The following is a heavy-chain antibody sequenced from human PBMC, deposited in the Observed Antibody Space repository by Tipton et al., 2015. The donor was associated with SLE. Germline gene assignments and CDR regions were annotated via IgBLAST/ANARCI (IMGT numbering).Heavy chain of an antibody. V-gene: IGHV3-53*05. CDR2: IFSVGSA. Sequence: SLRLSCAASGFMVNNNYMSWVRQAPGKGLEWVSLIFSVGSAYYAGSVKGRFTISRDTSKNTLYLQMNSLRTEDTALYYCAKPPSRGWDYWYFDLWGRGTLVTVSS. CDR1: GFMVNNNY. D-gene: IGHD6-19*01. CDR3: AKPPSRGWDYWYFDL. J-gene: IGHJ2*01.